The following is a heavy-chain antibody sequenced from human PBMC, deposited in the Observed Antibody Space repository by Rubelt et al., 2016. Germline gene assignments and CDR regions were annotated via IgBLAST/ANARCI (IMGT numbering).Heavy chain of an antibody. V-gene: IGHV4-34*01. Sequence: QVQLQQWGAGLLKPSETLSLTCAVYGGSFSGYYWGWIRQPPGKGLEWIGSIYYSGSTYYNPSLKSRVTISVDTSKNQFALKLSSVTAADTAVYYCARHSHNCSSTSCGLNWFDPWGQGTLVTVSS. CDR2: IYYSGST. D-gene: IGHD2-2*01. CDR3: ARHSHNCSSTSCGLNWFDP. J-gene: IGHJ5*02. CDR1: GGSFSGYY.